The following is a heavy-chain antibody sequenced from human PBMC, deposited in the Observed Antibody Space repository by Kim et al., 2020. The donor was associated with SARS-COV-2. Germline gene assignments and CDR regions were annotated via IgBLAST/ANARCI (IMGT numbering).Heavy chain of an antibody. CDR1: GFTFSTYA. D-gene: IGHD2-2*01. J-gene: IGHJ4*02. CDR2: ISHGGTTK. V-gene: IGHV3-30*04. Sequence: GGSLRLSCTASGFTFSTYAMHWVRQAPGKGLEWVAVISHGGTTKYHADSVKGRVTISRDNSRNTLYEEMNNLRGDDTALYYSAREGDAAMAIAFWCQGA. CDR3: AREGDAAMAIAF.